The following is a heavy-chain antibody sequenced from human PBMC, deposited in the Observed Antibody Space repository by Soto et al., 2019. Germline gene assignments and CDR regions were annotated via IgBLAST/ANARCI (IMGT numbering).Heavy chain of an antibody. D-gene: IGHD3-22*01. CDR1: GFSLSTSGVG. CDR3: AHSVHDSSVYYVPDAFDI. Sequence: QITLKESGPALVKPTQPLTLTCTFSGFSLSTSGVGVGWIRQPPGKALEWLALIYWNDDKRYSPSLKSRLTITKDTSKHQVVLTMTTMDPVYTATYYCAHSVHDSSVYYVPDAFDIWGQGTMVTVSS. V-gene: IGHV2-5*01. CDR2: IYWNDDK. J-gene: IGHJ3*02.